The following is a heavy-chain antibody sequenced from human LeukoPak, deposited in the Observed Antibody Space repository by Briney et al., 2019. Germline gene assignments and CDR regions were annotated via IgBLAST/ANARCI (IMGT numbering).Heavy chain of an antibody. Sequence: PGGSLRLSCAASGFTFSSYWMSWVRQAPGKGLEWVANIKQDGSEKYYVDSVKGRFTISRDNAKNSLYLQMNSLRAEDTAVYYCARDHLSTSYYDSSGYYSYFDYWGQGTLVTVSS. V-gene: IGHV3-7*01. J-gene: IGHJ4*02. CDR1: GFTFSSYW. CDR2: IKQDGSEK. CDR3: ARDHLSTSYYDSSGYYSYFDY. D-gene: IGHD3-22*01.